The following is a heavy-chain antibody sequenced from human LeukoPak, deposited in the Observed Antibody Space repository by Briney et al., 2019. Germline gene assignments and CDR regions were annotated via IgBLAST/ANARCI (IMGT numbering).Heavy chain of an antibody. Sequence: GGSLRLSCVDSDFTFRSHAMIWVRQAPGKGLEWVSGIIDSGGSTSYADSVKGRFTISRDNSKNTLYLQMNSLRVKDTAVYYCVKVGGRCYVNSWFDRWGQGTLVTVSS. D-gene: IGHD3-16*01. CDR1: DFTFRSHA. CDR2: IIDSGGST. J-gene: IGHJ5*02. V-gene: IGHV3-23*01. CDR3: VKVGGRCYVNSWFDR.